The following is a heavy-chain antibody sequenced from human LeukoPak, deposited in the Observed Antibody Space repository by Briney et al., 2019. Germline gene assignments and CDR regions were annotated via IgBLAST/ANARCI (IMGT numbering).Heavy chain of an antibody. CDR2: IRSKANSYAT. CDR3: TRLPPTYYYYGMDV. V-gene: IGHV3-73*01. CDR1: GFTFSGSA. J-gene: IGHJ6*02. Sequence: GGSLRLSCAASGFTFSGSAMHWVRQASAKGLEWVCRIRSKANSYATAYAASVKGRFTISRDDSKNTAYLQMNSLKTEDTAVYYCTRLPPTYYYYGMDVWGQGTTVTVSS.